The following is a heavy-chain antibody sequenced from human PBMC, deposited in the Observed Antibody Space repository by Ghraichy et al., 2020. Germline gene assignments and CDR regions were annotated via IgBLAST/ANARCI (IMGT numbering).Heavy chain of an antibody. V-gene: IGHV3-21*01. Sequence: GGSLRLSCAASGFTFSSYSMNWVRQAPGKGLEWVSSISSSSSYIYYADSVKGRFTISRDNAKNSLYLQMNSLRAEDTAVYYCARDGKGADYGDFWGQGTLVTVSS. CDR1: GFTFSSYS. CDR3: ARDGKGADYGDF. CDR2: ISSSSSYI. J-gene: IGHJ4*02. D-gene: IGHD1-1*01.